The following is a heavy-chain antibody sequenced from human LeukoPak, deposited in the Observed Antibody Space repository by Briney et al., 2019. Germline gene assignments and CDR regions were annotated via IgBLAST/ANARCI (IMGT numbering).Heavy chain of an antibody. Sequence: RRSPRLSCAASGFTVSSNYMSWVRQAPGKGLEWVSVIYSGGSTYYTDSVKGRFTISRDNSKNTLSLQMNSLRAEDTAVYYCAREQYDSSGFSYEDGAFDIWGQGTIVSVSS. CDR1: GFTVSSNY. D-gene: IGHD3-22*01. CDR2: IYSGGST. CDR3: AREQYDSSGFSYEDGAFDI. V-gene: IGHV3-53*01. J-gene: IGHJ3*02.